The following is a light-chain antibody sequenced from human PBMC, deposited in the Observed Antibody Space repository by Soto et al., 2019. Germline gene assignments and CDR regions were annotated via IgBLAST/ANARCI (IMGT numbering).Light chain of an antibody. CDR3: SSYASSTTL. CDR2: EVN. V-gene: IGLV2-14*01. Sequence: QSALTQAASVSGSPGQSITMSCTGTGSDIGYYNYVSWYQQHPGKAPKLLIYEVNNRPSGVSNRFSGSKSGNTASLTISGLQAEDEADYYCSSYASSTTLFGGGTKLTVL. J-gene: IGLJ2*01. CDR1: GSDIGYYNY.